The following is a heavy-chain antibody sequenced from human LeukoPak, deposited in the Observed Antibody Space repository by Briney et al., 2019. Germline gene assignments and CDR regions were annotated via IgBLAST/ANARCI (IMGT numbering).Heavy chain of an antibody. CDR3: ARVIAAAGQYYYYYGMDV. CDR2: IYYSGST. Sequence: SETLSLTCTVSGGSISSYYWSWIRQPPGKGLEWIWYIYYSGSTNYNPSLKSRVTISVDTSKNQFSLKLSSVTAADTAVYYCARVIAAAGQYYYYYGMDVWGQGTTVTVSS. CDR1: GGSISSYY. V-gene: IGHV4-59*01. J-gene: IGHJ6*02. D-gene: IGHD6-13*01.